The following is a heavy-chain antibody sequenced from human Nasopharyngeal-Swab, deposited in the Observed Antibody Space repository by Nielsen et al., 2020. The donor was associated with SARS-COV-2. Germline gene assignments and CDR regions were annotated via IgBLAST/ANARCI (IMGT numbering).Heavy chain of an antibody. CDR1: GFTFSSYW. CDR3: ARLGGSSWCFDY. D-gene: IGHD6-13*01. J-gene: IGHJ4*02. V-gene: IGHV3-74*01. CDR2: INSDGSST. Sequence: GESLKISCAASGFTFSSYWMHWVRQAPGKGLVWVSRINSDGSSTSYADSVKGRFTISRDNAKNSLYLQMNSLRAEDTAVYYCARLGGSSWCFDYWGQGTLVTVSS.